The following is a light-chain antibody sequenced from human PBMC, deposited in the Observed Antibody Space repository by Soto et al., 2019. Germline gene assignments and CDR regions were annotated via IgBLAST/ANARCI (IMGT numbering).Light chain of an antibody. CDR3: QQSYSTPC. Sequence: DIQMTQSPSSLSASVGDRFTITCRASQSISSYLNWYQQKPGKAPKLLIYAASSLQSGVPSRFSGSGSGTDFTLTISSLQPEDFATYYCQQSYSTPCFGPGTKVDI. J-gene: IGKJ3*01. V-gene: IGKV1-39*01. CDR2: AAS. CDR1: QSISSY.